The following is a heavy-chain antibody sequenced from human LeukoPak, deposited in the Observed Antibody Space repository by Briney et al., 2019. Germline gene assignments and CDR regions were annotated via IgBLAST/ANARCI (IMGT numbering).Heavy chain of an antibody. Sequence: GRSLRLSCAASGFTFSSYWMSWVRQAPGKGLEWVANIKQDGSEKYYVDSVKGRFTISGDNAKNSLYLQMNSLRAEDTAVYYCARPNQWELLPYYYYYYYMDVWGKGTTVTVSS. J-gene: IGHJ6*03. CDR2: IKQDGSEK. CDR3: ARPNQWELLPYYYYYYYMDV. CDR1: GFTFSSYW. D-gene: IGHD1-26*01. V-gene: IGHV3-7*01.